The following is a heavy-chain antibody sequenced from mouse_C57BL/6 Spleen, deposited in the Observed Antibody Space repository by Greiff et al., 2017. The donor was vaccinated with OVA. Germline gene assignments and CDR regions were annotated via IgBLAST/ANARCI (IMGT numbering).Heavy chain of an antibody. J-gene: IGHJ3*01. V-gene: IGHV1-64*01. Sequence: QVQLQQPGAELVKPGASVKLSCKASGYTFTSYWMHWVKQRPGQGLEWIGMIHPNSGSTNYNEKFKSKATLTVDKSSSTAYMQLSSLTSADSAVYYCARADYYGSSYPWLDYWGKGTPVTVSA. CDR3: ARADYYGSSYPWLDY. CDR1: GYTFTSYW. CDR2: IHPNSGST. D-gene: IGHD1-1*01.